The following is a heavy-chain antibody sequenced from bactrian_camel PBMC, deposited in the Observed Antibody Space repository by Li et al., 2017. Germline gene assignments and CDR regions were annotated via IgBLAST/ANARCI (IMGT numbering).Heavy chain of an antibody. Sequence: HVQLVESGGGSVQAGGTLRLSCTASGDTYLNDVMAWFRQAPDEEREGVASIATGSGNTYYADSVKGRFTISRDSAKNTLYLQMNSLQPEDTAMYYCAARQPCRVWLGYEDPGEYNIWGQGTQVTVS. CDR1: GDTYLNDV. CDR2: IATGSGNT. V-gene: IGHV3S54*01. J-gene: IGHJ4*01. CDR3: AARQPCRVWLGYEDPGEYNI. D-gene: IGHD5*01.